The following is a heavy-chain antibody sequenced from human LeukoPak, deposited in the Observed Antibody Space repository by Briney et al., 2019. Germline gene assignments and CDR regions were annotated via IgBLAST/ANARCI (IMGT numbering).Heavy chain of an antibody. CDR2: ISGSGGST. Sequence: PGGSLRLSCAASGFTFSNYAMSWVRQAPGKGLEWVSAISGSGGSTYYADSVEGRFTISRDNSKNTLYLQMNSLRAEDTAVYYCALNGREVPSGAFDIWGQGTMVTVSS. J-gene: IGHJ3*02. D-gene: IGHD3-16*02. CDR3: ALNGREVPSGAFDI. CDR1: GFTFSNYA. V-gene: IGHV3-23*01.